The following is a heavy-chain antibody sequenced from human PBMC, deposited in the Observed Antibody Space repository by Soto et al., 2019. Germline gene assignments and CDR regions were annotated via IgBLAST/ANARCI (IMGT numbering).Heavy chain of an antibody. V-gene: IGHV3-23*01. J-gene: IGHJ4*02. CDR2: ISGSGGST. Sequence: PGGSLRLSCAASGFTFSSYAMSWVRQAPGKGLEWVSAISGSGGSTYYADSVKGRFTISRDNSKNTLYLQMNSLRAEDTAVYYCAKLPPPFIAVADHVFDYWGQGTLVTVSS. CDR1: GFTFSSYA. CDR3: AKLPPPFIAVADHVFDY. D-gene: IGHD6-19*01.